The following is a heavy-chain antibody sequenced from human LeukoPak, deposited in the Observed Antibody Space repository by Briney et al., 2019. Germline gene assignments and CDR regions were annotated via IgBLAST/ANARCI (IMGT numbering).Heavy chain of an antibody. J-gene: IGHJ6*02. CDR2: IYYSGST. Sequence: SETLSLTCTVSGGSISSYYWSWIRQPPGKGLEWIGYIYYSGSTNYNPSLKSRVTISVDTSKNQFSLKLSSVTAADTAVYYCARGGIVVVPAANSNYYYGMDVWGQGTTVTVSS. D-gene: IGHD2-2*01. CDR3: ARGGIVVVPAANSNYYYGMDV. V-gene: IGHV4-59*01. CDR1: GGSISSYY.